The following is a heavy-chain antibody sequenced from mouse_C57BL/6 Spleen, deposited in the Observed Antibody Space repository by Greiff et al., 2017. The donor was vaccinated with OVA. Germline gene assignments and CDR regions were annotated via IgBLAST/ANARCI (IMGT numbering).Heavy chain of an antibody. J-gene: IGHJ4*01. Sequence: QVQLQQSGPELVKPGASVKISCKASGYAFSSSWMNWVKQRPGKGLEWIGRIYPGDGDTNYNGKFKGKATLTAAKSSSTAYMQLSSLTSEDSAVYVCAYTGVATRDYYAMDYWGPGTSVTVSS. CDR1: GYAFSSSW. D-gene: IGHD1-1*01. CDR2: IYPGDGDT. CDR3: AYTGVATRDYYAMDY. V-gene: IGHV1-82*01.